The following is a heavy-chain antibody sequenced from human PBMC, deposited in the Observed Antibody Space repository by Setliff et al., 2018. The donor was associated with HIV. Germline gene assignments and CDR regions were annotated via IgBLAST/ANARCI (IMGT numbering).Heavy chain of an antibody. CDR2: LYYNGNS. J-gene: IGHJ4*02. D-gene: IGHD3-10*01. Sequence: SETLSLTCLVSGVSTSSGNHYWTWVRQSPEKGLEWIGFLYYNGNSYYNPSLNSRVSISLDTSRNQFSLHLLSVTDADTAIYYCATGYYYGSGKYSAFDFWGLGTLVTVSS. CDR1: GVSTSSGNHY. V-gene: IGHV4-31*03. CDR3: ATGYYYGSGKYSAFDF.